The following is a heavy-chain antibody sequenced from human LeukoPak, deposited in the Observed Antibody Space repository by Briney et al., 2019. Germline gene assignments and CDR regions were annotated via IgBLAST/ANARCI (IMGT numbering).Heavy chain of an antibody. J-gene: IGHJ4*02. D-gene: IGHD6-19*01. CDR3: ARHSSGWYFDY. V-gene: IGHV4-39*07. CDR2: IYYSGST. CDR1: GGSISSRSYY. Sequence: KSSETLSLTCTVSGGSISSRSYYWGWIRQPPGKGLEWIGSIYYSGSTYYNPSLKSRFTISVDTSKNQFSLKLSSVTAADTAVYYCARHSSGWYFDYWGQGTLVTVSS.